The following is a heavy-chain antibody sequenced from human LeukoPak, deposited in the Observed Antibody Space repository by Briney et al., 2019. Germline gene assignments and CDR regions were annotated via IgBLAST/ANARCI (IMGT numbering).Heavy chain of an antibody. Sequence: SQTLSLTCTVSGGSISSGDYYWSWIRQPPGKGLEWIGYIYYSGSTYYNPSLKSRVTISVDTSKNQFSLKLSSVTAADTAVYYCAREEGYCGGDYYSPWFDPWGQGTLVTVSS. CDR3: AREEGYCGGDYYSPWFDP. D-gene: IGHD2-21*02. J-gene: IGHJ5*02. CDR1: GGSISSGDYY. CDR2: IYYSGST. V-gene: IGHV4-30-4*01.